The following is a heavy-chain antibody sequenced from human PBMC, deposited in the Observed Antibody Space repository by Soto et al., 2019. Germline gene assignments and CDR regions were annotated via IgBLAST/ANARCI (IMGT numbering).Heavy chain of an antibody. Sequence: GGSLRLSCAASGFTFSSYEMNWVRQAPGKGLEWVSSISSSSTYIYYADSVKGRFTISRDDAKNSLFLQMSTLRVEDTAMYYCARGGDTSGSWPRYWGQGTLVTVSS. CDR2: ISSSSTYI. V-gene: IGHV3-21*03. J-gene: IGHJ4*02. D-gene: IGHD3-22*01. CDR1: GFTFSSYE. CDR3: ARGGDTSGSWPRY.